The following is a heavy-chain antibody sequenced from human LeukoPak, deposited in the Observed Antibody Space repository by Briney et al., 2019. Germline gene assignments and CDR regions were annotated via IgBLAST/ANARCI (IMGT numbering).Heavy chain of an antibody. CDR1: GGSISSGSYY. CDR2: IYTSGST. V-gene: IGHV4-61*02. CDR3: ARGRWISGTYYNFDY. J-gene: IGHJ4*02. D-gene: IGHD1-26*01. Sequence: SETLSLTCTVSGGSISSGSYYWSWIRQPAGKGLEWIGRIYTSGSTNYNPSLKSRVTISVDTSKNQFSLKLSSVTAADTALYYCARGRWISGTYYNFDYWGQGTLVTVSS.